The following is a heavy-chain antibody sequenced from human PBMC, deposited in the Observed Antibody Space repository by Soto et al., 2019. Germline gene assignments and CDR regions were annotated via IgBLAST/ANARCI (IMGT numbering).Heavy chain of an antibody. CDR2: ISLYSDGT. V-gene: IGHV1-18*01. Sequence: ASVKVCCKACGYGFSSYGMTWVRQAPGQPLEWLGWISLYSDGTNYAQKFQGRVSMTTDTSTTTAYMELRSLRSDDTAVYYCARVVPGAEAWFGPWGQGTLVTVSS. J-gene: IGHJ5*02. CDR3: ARVVPGAEAWFGP. D-gene: IGHD2-2*01. CDR1: GYGFSSYG.